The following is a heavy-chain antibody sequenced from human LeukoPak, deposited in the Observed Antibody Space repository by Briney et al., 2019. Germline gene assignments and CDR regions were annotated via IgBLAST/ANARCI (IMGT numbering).Heavy chain of an antibody. J-gene: IGHJ4*02. V-gene: IGHV3-48*04. CDR2: ICRGSNKI. Sequence: PGVPLRLLCTAYTFTLSSYSVNCLPHATGEGIIWFSHICRGSNKIYYADSVKGRFTISRDNAKNSLYLQMNTLRAEDTAVYYCASSRCTSDNCYGGIDNWGQGTLVTVSS. D-gene: IGHD1-1*01. CDR3: ASSRCTSDNCYGGIDN. CDR1: TFTLSSYS.